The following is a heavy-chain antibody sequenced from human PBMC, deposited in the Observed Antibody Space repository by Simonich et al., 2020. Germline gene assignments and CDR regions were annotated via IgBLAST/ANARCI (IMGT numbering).Heavy chain of an antibody. CDR3: AKDLGERITMIVVVIDAFDI. D-gene: IGHD3-22*01. CDR2: ISGSGGST. Sequence: GGGLVQPGGSLRLSCAASGFTFSSYAMSWVRQAPVKGLEWVSAISGSGGSTYYADSGKGRFTISRDNSKNTLYLQMNSLRAEDTAVYYCAKDLGERITMIVVVIDAFDIWGQGTMVTVSS. V-gene: IGHV3-23*01. J-gene: IGHJ3*02. CDR1: GFTFSSYA.